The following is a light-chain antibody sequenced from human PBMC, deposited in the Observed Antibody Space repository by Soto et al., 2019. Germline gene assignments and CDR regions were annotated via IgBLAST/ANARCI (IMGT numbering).Light chain of an antibody. V-gene: IGKV1-9*01. CDR2: DAF. J-gene: IGKJ1*01. CDR3: QQTSAFPRT. CDR1: QDIRSD. Sequence: IQLTQSPSSLSASIRDRVTITCRASQDIRSDLAWYQQKPGKAPKLLIHDAFTLQSGVPSRFSGTGSGTDFTLTISSLQPEDFATYYCQQTSAFPRTFGQGTKVDIK.